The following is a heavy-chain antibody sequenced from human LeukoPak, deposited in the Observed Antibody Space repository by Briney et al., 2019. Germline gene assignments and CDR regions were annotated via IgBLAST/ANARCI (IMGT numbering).Heavy chain of an antibody. CDR3: AKDRVTAAGYYFDY. CDR1: GFTFSSYG. J-gene: IGHJ4*02. D-gene: IGHD6-13*01. Sequence: GGSLRLSCAASGFTFSSYGMHWVRQAPGKGLEWVAVISFDGSYKYYADSVKGRFTISRDNSKNTLYQQMNSLRAEDTAVYYCAKDRVTAAGYYFDYWGQGTLVTVSS. V-gene: IGHV3-30*18. CDR2: ISFDGSYK.